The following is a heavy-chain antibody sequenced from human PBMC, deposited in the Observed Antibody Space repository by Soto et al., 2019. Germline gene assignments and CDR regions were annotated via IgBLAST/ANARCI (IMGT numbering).Heavy chain of an antibody. D-gene: IGHD3-10*01. CDR1: GFTFTTAW. Sequence: GGALRLSCSASGFTFTTAWINCFRQAPGKGREWVGRIKSKTDGGTPDVPAPVRCRFAISRDDSKSMVYLQMHSLKTEDTAVYYCTTAYYFALNLVRFAYWGLGTLVTVSA. J-gene: IGHJ4*01. CDR3: TTAYYFALNLVRFAY. CDR2: IKSKTDGGTP. V-gene: IGHV3-15*07.